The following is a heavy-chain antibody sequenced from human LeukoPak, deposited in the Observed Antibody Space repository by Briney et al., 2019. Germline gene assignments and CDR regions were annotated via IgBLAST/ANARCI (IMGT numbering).Heavy chain of an antibody. Sequence: GESLKISCKGSGSRFTSYWIGWVRQMPGKGLEWMGIIYPGDSDTRYSPSFQGQVTISADKSISTAYLQWSSLKASDTAMYYCARGYDFWSGYPNYYYYMDVGGKGTTVTVSS. D-gene: IGHD3-3*01. V-gene: IGHV5-51*01. CDR2: IYPGDSDT. CDR3: ARGYDFWSGYPNYYYYMDV. CDR1: GSRFTSYW. J-gene: IGHJ6*03.